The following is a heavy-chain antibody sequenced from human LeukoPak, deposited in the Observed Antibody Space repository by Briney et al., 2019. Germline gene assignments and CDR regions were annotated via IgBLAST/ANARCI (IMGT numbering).Heavy chain of an antibody. CDR3: ARDDPLDKISSGWGP. D-gene: IGHD6-19*01. CDR1: GCTFTSYY. Sequence: ASVKVSCKASGCTFTSYYIHWVRQAPGQGLEWMGIINPSGGSTSYAQKFQGRVTMTRDTSTNTVYMELSSLRSEDTAVYYCARDDPLDKISSGWGPWGQGTLVTVSS. V-gene: IGHV1-46*01. CDR2: INPSGGST. J-gene: IGHJ5*02.